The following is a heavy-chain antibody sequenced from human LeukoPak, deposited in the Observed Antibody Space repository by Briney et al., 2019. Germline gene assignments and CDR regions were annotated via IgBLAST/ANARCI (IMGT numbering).Heavy chain of an antibody. V-gene: IGHV1-18*01. J-gene: IGHJ4*02. D-gene: IGHD3-3*01. CDR1: GYTFTSYG. CDR3: ASHIIRRKYYFDY. Sequence: GASVKVSCKASGYTFTSYGISWVRQAPEQGLEWMGWISAYNGNTNYAQKFQGRVTITADESTSTAYMELSSLRSEDTAVYYCASHIIRRKYYFDYWGQGTLVTVSS. CDR2: ISAYNGNT.